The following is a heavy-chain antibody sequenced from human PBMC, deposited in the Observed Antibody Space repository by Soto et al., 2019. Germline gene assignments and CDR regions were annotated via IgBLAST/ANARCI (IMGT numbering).Heavy chain of an antibody. CDR2: INHAGHT. Sequence: SLTQPLTWGIHDVAFSNGYWAWIRPSPQRGLEWLGEINHAGHTEYNPSLEGRVTISADTSKNQFSLSLTSVTAADTAIYYCATGGLFSSWGQGTLVTVSS. CDR1: DVAFSNGY. D-gene: IGHD3-3*01. CDR3: ATGGLFSS. J-gene: IGHJ5*02. V-gene: IGHV4-34*01.